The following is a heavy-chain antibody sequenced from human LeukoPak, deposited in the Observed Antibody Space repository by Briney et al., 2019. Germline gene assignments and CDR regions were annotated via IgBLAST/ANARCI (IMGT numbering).Heavy chain of an antibody. D-gene: IGHD3-10*01. J-gene: IGHJ6*03. CDR2: ISAYNGNT. Sequence: ASVKVSCKASGYTFTSYGISWVRQAPGQGLEWMGWISAYNGNTNYAQKLQGRVTMTTDTSTSTAYMELRSLRSADTAVYYCARDPRHRLVWFGEETQFYYMDVWGKGTTVTISS. CDR1: GYTFTSYG. CDR3: ARDPRHRLVWFGEETQFYYMDV. V-gene: IGHV1-18*01.